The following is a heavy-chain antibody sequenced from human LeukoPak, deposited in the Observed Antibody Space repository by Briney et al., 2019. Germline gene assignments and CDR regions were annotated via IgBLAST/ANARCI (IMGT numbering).Heavy chain of an antibody. Sequence: PSETLSLTCAVSGGSISSGGYSWSWIRQPPGKGLEWIGYIYHSGSTYYNPSLKSRVTISVDGSKNQFSLKLSSVTAADTAVYYCARAGAGYSAYYFDYWGQGTLVTVSS. CDR3: ARAGAGYSAYYFDY. J-gene: IGHJ4*02. D-gene: IGHD3-22*01. CDR2: IYHSGST. CDR1: GGSISSGGYS. V-gene: IGHV4-30-2*01.